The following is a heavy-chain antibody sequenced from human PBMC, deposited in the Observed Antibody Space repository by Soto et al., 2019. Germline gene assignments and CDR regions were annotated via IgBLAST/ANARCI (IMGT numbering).Heavy chain of an antibody. D-gene: IGHD4-17*01. V-gene: IGHV4-39*01. CDR2: IYYSGST. CDR1: GGSISSSSYY. CDR3: ARREDYRLSVFDY. J-gene: IGHJ4*02. Sequence: QLQLQESGPGLVKPSETLSLTCTVSGGSISSSSYYWGWIRQPPGKGLEWIGSIYYSGSTYYNPSLKSRVTISVDTSKNQFSLKLSSVTAADTAVSYCARREDYRLSVFDYWGQGTLVTVSS.